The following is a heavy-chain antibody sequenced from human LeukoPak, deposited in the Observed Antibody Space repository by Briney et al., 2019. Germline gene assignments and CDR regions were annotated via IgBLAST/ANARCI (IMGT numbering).Heavy chain of an antibody. CDR1: GFTFGSYS. J-gene: IGHJ4*02. CDR2: ITTSSTYI. Sequence: KPGGSLRLSCAASGFTFGSYSMNWVRQAPGKGLEWVSSITTSSTYIYYADSVKGRFTISRDNAKNSLYLQMNSLRAEDTAVYYCAKAPYPMVRGVIELTFDYWGQGTLVTVSS. D-gene: IGHD3-10*01. CDR3: AKAPYPMVRGVIELTFDY. V-gene: IGHV3-21*04.